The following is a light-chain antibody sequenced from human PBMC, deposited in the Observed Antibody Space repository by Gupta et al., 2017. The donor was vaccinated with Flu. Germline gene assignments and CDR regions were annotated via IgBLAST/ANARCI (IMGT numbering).Light chain of an antibody. CDR1: QSVSSSY. V-gene: IGKV3-20*01. CDR3: QQYGSSPRT. Sequence: GTLSLSPGERATLSCRASQSVSSSYLAWYQQKPGQAPRLLIYGASSRATGIPERFSGSGSGTXFTLTIXRLEPEDFAVYYCQQYGSSPRTFGXGTKVEIK. CDR2: GAS. J-gene: IGKJ4*01.